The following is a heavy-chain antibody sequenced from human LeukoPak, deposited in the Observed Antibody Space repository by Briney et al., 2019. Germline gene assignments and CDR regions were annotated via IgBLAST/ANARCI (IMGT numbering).Heavy chain of an antibody. J-gene: IGHJ4*02. CDR3: ARMSVTGGYYFDY. V-gene: IGHV4-59*01. D-gene: IGHD2-21*02. Sequence: PSETLSLTCTVSGGYISSYYWSWIRQPPGKGLEWIGYIYYSGSTNYNPSLKSRVTISVDTSKNQFSLKLSSVTAADTAVYYCARMSVTGGYYFDYWGQGTLVTVSS. CDR2: IYYSGST. CDR1: GGYISSYY.